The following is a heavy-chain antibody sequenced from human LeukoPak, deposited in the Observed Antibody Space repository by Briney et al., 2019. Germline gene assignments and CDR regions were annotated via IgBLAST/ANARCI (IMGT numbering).Heavy chain of an antibody. Sequence: ETLSLTCTVSGGSISTSRYYWGWIRQPPGKGLEWTGSIYYSGNTYYNPSLKSRVIISLDTSKNQFSLKLTSVTAADTAVYYCAPVQWLADTWGYWGQGTLVTVSS. V-gene: IGHV4-39*01. D-gene: IGHD6-19*01. CDR2: IYYSGNT. CDR1: GGSISTSRYY. CDR3: APVQWLADTWGY. J-gene: IGHJ4*02.